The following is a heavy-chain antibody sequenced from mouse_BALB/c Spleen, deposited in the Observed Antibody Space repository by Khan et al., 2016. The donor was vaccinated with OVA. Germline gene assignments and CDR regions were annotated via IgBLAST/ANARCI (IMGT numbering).Heavy chain of an antibody. CDR3: ARGLRQYYYAMDY. J-gene: IGHJ4*01. D-gene: IGHD2-2*01. CDR1: GFDFSRYW. Sequence: EVQLVESGGGLVQPGGTLKLSCAASGFDFSRYWMSWVRQAPGKGLEWLGEINPDSSTINYTPSLSDKFIISRDNAKHTLFLQMSKVRSEDTALYYCARGLRQYYYAMDYWGQGTSVTVSS. V-gene: IGHV4-1*02. CDR2: INPDSSTI.